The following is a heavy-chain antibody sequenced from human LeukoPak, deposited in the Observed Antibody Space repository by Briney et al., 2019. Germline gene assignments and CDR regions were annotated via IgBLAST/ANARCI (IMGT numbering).Heavy chain of an antibody. Sequence: GGSLRLSCAASGFTFSSYWMSWVSQAPGKGLEWVANIKQDGSEKYYVDSVKGRFTISRDNAKNSLYLQMNSLRAEDTAVYYCARDDVVRGVITDYWGQGTLVTVSS. CDR2: IKQDGSEK. J-gene: IGHJ4*02. CDR1: GFTFSSYW. V-gene: IGHV3-7*01. D-gene: IGHD3-10*01. CDR3: ARDDVVRGVITDY.